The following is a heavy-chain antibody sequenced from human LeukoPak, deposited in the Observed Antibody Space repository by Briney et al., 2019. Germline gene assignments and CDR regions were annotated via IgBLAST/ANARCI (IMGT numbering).Heavy chain of an antibody. Sequence: GGSLRLSCAASGFTFSSFAMTWVRQAPGKGLEWVAVISYDGSNKYYADSVKGRFTISRDNSKNTLYLQMNSLRAEDTAVYYCARDSYSSSWIDYWGQGTLVTVSS. V-gene: IGHV3-30*01. CDR3: ARDSYSSSWIDY. CDR1: GFTFSSFA. CDR2: ISYDGSNK. D-gene: IGHD6-13*01. J-gene: IGHJ4*02.